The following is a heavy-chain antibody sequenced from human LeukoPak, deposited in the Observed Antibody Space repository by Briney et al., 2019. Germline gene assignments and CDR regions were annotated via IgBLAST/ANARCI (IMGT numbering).Heavy chain of an antibody. CDR2: MDGNSGKT. Sequence: GASVTVSCKTSGYTFTSYDINWVRQATGQGREWMGGMDGNSGKTAYAQKFLGRVTITRNTSISTAYMELSSLRSEDTAVYYCARLYYYASSGYDALDIWGQGTMVTVSS. D-gene: IGHD3-22*01. V-gene: IGHV1-8*01. CDR1: GYTFTSYD. CDR3: ARLYYYASSGYDALDI. J-gene: IGHJ3*02.